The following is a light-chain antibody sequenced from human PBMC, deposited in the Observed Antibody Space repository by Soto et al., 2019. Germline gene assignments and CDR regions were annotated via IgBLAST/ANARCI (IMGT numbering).Light chain of an antibody. CDR2: KDS. Sequence: SYELTQPSSVSVSPGQTARITCSGDILAKKYTRWFQQKPGQAPLLVIYKDSERPSGIPERFSGSSSGTTVTLTISGAQVEDEADYYCYSAAENNLVFGGGTKLTVL. CDR3: YSAAENNLV. V-gene: IGLV3-27*01. CDR1: ILAKKY. J-gene: IGLJ3*02.